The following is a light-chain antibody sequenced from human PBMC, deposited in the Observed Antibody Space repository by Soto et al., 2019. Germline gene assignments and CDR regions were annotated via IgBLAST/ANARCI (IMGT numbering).Light chain of an antibody. CDR3: QQYNSYVA. CDR2: DAS. J-gene: IGKJ1*01. CDR1: QSISSW. Sequence: DIQMTQSPYTLSASVGDRVTITCRASQSISSWLAWYQQKPGKAPKLLIYDASSLESGVPSRFSCSGSGTEFTLTISSLQPDDFATYYCQQYNSYVAFGQGTKVDIK. V-gene: IGKV1-5*01.